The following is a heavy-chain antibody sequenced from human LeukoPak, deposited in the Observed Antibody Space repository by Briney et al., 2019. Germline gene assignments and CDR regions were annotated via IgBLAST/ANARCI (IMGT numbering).Heavy chain of an antibody. CDR3: ARDTAMVKFDQ. Sequence: GASVKVSCKGSGYTFNRNAMNWVRQAPGQGLEWMGWINTNTGNPTYAQGLTGRFVFSLDTSVSTAYLQISSLKAEDTAVYYCARDTAMVKFDQWGQGTLVTVPS. CDR2: INTNTGNP. J-gene: IGHJ4*02. CDR1: GYTFNRNA. V-gene: IGHV7-4-1*02. D-gene: IGHD5-18*01.